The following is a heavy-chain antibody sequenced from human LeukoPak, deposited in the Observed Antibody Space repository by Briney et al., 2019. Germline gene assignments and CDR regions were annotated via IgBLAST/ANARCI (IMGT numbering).Heavy chain of an antibody. D-gene: IGHD3-22*01. CDR3: ARLNYDSSGYYY. CDR1: GGTFSSYA. CDR2: IIPIFGTA. V-gene: IGHV1-69*05. Sequence: SVKVSCKASGGTFSSYAISWVRQAPGQGLEGMGGIIPIFGTANYAQKFQGRVTITTDESTSTAYMELSSLRSEDTAVYYCARLNYDSSGYYYWGQGTLVTVSS. J-gene: IGHJ4*02.